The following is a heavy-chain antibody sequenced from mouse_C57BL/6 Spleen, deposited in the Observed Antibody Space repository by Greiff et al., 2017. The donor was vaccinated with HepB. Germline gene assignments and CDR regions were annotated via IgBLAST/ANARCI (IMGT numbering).Heavy chain of an antibody. J-gene: IGHJ4*01. CDR2: ISSGSSTI. CDR1: GFTFSDYG. V-gene: IGHV5-17*01. Sequence: EVQLVESGGGLVKPGGSLKLSCAASGFTFSDYGMHWVRQAPEKGLEWVAYISSGSSTIYYADTVKGRITISRDNAKNTLFLQMTSLRSEDTAMYYCARGRLCYAMDYWGQGTSVTVSS. CDR3: ARGRLCYAMDY.